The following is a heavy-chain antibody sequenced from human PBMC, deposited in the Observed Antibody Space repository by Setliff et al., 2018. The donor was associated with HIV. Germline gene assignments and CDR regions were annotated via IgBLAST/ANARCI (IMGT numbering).Heavy chain of an antibody. D-gene: IGHD4-17*01. Sequence: PSETLSLTCAVSSGSISSSNWWSWVRQPPGKGLEWIGEIYHTGGAFYNPSLRSRVTISLDIPKNQISLRLNSVTAADTAVYYCARGTTVSSCFDFWGQGTLVTVSS. CDR3: ARGTTVSSCFDF. J-gene: IGHJ4*02. CDR2: IYHTGGA. CDR1: SGSISSSNW. V-gene: IGHV4-4*02.